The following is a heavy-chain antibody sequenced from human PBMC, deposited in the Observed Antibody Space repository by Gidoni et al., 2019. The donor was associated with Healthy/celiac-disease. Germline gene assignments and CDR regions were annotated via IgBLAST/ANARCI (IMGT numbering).Heavy chain of an antibody. CDR3: ARDRHIVVVPAATEGYYYYYGMDV. CDR2: ISSSSSYI. D-gene: IGHD2-2*01. J-gene: IGHJ6*02. Sequence: LEWVSSISSSSSYIYYADSVKGRFTISIDNAKNSLYLQMNSLRAEDTAVYYCARDRHIVVVPAATEGYYYYYGMDVWGQGTTVTVSS. V-gene: IGHV3-21*01.